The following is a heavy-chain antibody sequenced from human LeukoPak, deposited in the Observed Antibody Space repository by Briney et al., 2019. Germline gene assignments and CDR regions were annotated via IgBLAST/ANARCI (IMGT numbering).Heavy chain of an antibody. J-gene: IGHJ5*02. V-gene: IGHV3-23*01. CDR1: GFTFSSSA. D-gene: IGHD6-19*01. Sequence: PGGSLRLSCAASGFTFSSSAMSWVRRAPGKGLEWGSSISGSGGNTYYAQSVKGRFTISRDNSENTLYLQMDTLRADDTALYFCAKDPYNTAVANTNGWFDPWGQGTLVTVSS. CDR3: AKDPYNTAVANTNGWFDP. CDR2: ISGSGGNT.